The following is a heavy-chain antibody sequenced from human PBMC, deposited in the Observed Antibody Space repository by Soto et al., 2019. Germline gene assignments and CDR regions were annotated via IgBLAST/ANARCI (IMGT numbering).Heavy chain of an antibody. Sequence: EVQLLESGGGLVQPGGSLRLSCAASGFTFSSYAMSWVRQAPGKGLEWVSAISGSGGSTYYADSVKGQFTISRDNSKNTLYLQMNSLRAEDTAVYYCAKDRAFGVVSNWFDPWGQGTLVTVSS. CDR2: ISGSGGST. V-gene: IGHV3-23*01. CDR1: GFTFSSYA. CDR3: AKDRAFGVVSNWFDP. D-gene: IGHD3-3*01. J-gene: IGHJ5*02.